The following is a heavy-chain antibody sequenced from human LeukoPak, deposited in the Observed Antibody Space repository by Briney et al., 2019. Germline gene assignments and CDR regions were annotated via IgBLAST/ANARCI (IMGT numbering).Heavy chain of an antibody. D-gene: IGHD6-19*01. CDR2: IYYNGNT. Sequence: SETLSLTCTVSGGWGGDYYWSWIRQPPGKGLEWIGYIYYNGNTFYTPSLKSRVTISFDTSKNQFSLKLTSVTAADTAVYYCARVQVLEGYSSGWFDYWGQGTLVTVSS. CDR3: ARVQVLEGYSSGWFDY. J-gene: IGHJ4*02. V-gene: IGHV4-30-4*01. CDR1: GGWGGDYY.